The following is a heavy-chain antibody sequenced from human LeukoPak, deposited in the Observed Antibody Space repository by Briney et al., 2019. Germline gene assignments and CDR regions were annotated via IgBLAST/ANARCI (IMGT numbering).Heavy chain of an antibody. Sequence: ASVKVSCKASGYTFTASYMHWVRQAPGQGLEWMGWINPISGGTHYTENFQARVTMTRDTSISTAYMDLSRLRSDDTAVYYCARGGGLQSTVANWFDPWGQGTLVTVSS. J-gene: IGHJ5*02. D-gene: IGHD4-23*01. CDR2: INPISGGT. CDR3: ARGGGLQSTVANWFDP. CDR1: GYTFTASY. V-gene: IGHV1-2*02.